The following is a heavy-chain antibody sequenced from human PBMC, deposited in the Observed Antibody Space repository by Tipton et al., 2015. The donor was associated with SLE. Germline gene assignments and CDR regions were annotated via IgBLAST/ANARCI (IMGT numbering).Heavy chain of an antibody. CDR2: IYSGGST. Sequence: LSLTCAVYGGSFSGYYWSWIRQPPGKGLEWVSVIYSGGSTYYADSVKGRFTISRDNSKNTLYLQMNSLRAEDTAVYYCARADMGIAAAGVWGQGTLVTVSS. J-gene: IGHJ4*02. CDR3: ARADMGIAAAGV. CDR1: GGSFSGYY. V-gene: IGHV3-53*05. D-gene: IGHD6-13*01.